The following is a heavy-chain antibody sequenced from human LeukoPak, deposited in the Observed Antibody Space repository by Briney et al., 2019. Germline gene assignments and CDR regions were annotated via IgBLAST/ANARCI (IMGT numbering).Heavy chain of an antibody. J-gene: IGHJ4*02. V-gene: IGHV1-69*05. D-gene: IGHD2-15*01. CDR3: ATTMGYLDYCSGGTCYSMLD. Sequence: AASVKVSCKASGGTFSSYAISWVRQAPGQGLEWMGGIIPIFGTANYAQKFQGRVTITTDESTSTAYMELSSLRSEDTAVYYCATTMGYLDYCSGGTCYSMLDWGQGTLVTVFS. CDR1: GGTFSSYA. CDR2: IIPIFGTA.